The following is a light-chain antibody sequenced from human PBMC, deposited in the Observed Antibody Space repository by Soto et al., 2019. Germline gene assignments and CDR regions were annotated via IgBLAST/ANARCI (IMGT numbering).Light chain of an antibody. V-gene: IGKV3-20*01. CDR1: QSVSSSY. CDR2: GAS. CDR3: QQYGSSPYT. Sequence: EVVLTQSPGTLSLSPGERATLSCRASQSVSSSYLAWYQQKPGQAPRLLIYGASSRATGIPDRFSGSGSGTDFTLTISRLEPEDFAVYYCQQYGSSPYTCGQGTKQEIK. J-gene: IGKJ2*01.